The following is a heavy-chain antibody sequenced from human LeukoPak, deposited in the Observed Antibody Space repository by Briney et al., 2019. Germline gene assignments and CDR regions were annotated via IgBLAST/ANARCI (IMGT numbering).Heavy chain of an antibody. J-gene: IGHJ5*02. CDR3: ARGRIVYCGGDCPNWFDP. CDR1: GYTFTSYG. CDR2: ISAYNGNT. Sequence: ASVKVSCKASGYTFTSYGISWVRQAPGQGLEWMGWISAYNGNTNYAQKLQGRVTMTTDTSTSTAYMELRSLRSEDTAVYYCARGRIVYCGGDCPNWFDPWGQGTLVTVSS. V-gene: IGHV1-18*01. D-gene: IGHD2-21*02.